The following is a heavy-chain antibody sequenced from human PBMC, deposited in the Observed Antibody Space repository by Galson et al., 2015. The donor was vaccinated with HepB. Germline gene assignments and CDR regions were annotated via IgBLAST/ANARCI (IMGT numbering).Heavy chain of an antibody. Sequence: SLRLSCAASGFTFSNYSMNWVRQAPGKGLEWVSYIDTSSNTMHYADSVEGRFAISRDNAKNSLYLQMNSLRAEDTAVYYCARALILPVIVPVVPDYWGQGTLVTVSS. CDR3: ARALILPVIVPVVPDY. CDR1: GFTFSNYS. D-gene: IGHD2/OR15-2a*01. CDR2: IDTSSNTM. J-gene: IGHJ4*02. V-gene: IGHV3-48*01.